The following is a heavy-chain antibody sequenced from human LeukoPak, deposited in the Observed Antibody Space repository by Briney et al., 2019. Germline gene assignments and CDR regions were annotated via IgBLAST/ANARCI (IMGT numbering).Heavy chain of an antibody. CDR1: GFTFSSYS. Sequence: QPGGSLRLSCAASGFTFSSYSMNWVRQAPGKGLEWVSGISGSGGSTYYVDSVKGRFTISRDNSKNTLYLQMHSLSVEDTALYYCVKNIGGNCYSGCDYWGQGTLVTVSS. J-gene: IGHJ4*02. V-gene: IGHV3-23*01. CDR2: ISGSGGST. D-gene: IGHD2-15*01. CDR3: VKNIGGNCYSGCDY.